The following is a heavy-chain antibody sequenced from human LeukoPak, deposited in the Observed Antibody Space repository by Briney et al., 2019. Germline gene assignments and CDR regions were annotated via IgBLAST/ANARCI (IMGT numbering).Heavy chain of an antibody. J-gene: IGHJ6*03. CDR1: GGSFSGYY. V-gene: IGHV4-34*01. CDR2: INHSGST. CDR3: ARRYGSGNSYYYYYYMDV. D-gene: IGHD3-10*01. Sequence: PSETLSFTCAVYGGSFSGYYWSWIRQPPGKGLEWIGEINHSGSTNYNPSLKSRVTISVDTSKNQFSLKLSSVIAADTALYYCARRYGSGNSYYYYYYMDVWGKGTTVTIS.